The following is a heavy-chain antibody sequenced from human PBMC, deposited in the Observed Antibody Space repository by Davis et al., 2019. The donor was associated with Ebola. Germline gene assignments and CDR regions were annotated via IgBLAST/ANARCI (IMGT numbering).Heavy chain of an antibody. CDR2: IYHSGST. CDR1: GGSISSSNW. D-gene: IGHD5-18*01. J-gene: IGHJ4*02. CDR3: ARVGLWAEEIDY. V-gene: IGHV4-4*02. Sequence: SETLSLTCAVSGGSISSSNWWSWVRQPPGKGLEWIGEIYHSGSTNYNPSLKSRVTISVDTSKNQFSLKLSSVTAADTAVYYCARVGLWAEEIDYWGQGTLVTVSS.